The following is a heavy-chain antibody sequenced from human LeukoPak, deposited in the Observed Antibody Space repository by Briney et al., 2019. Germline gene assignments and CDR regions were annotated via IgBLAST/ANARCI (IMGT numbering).Heavy chain of an antibody. CDR1: GYTFTSYG. D-gene: IGHD1-26*01. CDR2: ISAYNGNT. Sequence: ASVKVSCKASGYTFTSYGISWVRQAPGQGLEWMGWISAYNGNTNYAQKLQGRVTMTTDTSTSTAYMELRSLRSDDTAVYYCATESIVGATGEFDYWGQGTLVAVSS. J-gene: IGHJ4*02. V-gene: IGHV1-18*01. CDR3: ATESIVGATGEFDY.